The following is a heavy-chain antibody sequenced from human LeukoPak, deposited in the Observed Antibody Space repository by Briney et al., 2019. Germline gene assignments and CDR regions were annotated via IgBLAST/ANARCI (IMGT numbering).Heavy chain of an antibody. CDR3: ASATLRCSGGSCYEMDV. J-gene: IGHJ6*04. Sequence: SVKVSCKASGYTFTSYYMHWVRQAPGQGLEWMGGIIPLFGTPDYAQKFQDRLTITADKSTGTAYMELSSLRSEDTAVYYCASATLRCSGGSCYEMDVWGKGTTVTVSS. CDR2: IIPLFGTP. D-gene: IGHD2-15*01. V-gene: IGHV1-69*06. CDR1: GYTFTSYY.